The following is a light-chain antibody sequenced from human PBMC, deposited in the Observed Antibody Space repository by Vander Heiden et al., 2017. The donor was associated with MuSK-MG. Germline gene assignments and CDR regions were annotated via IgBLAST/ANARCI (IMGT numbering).Light chain of an antibody. V-gene: IGLV2-14*03. Sequence: SALTQPASVSGSPGQSITIPCPGTSSDIGAYNYVSWYQQHPGKAPNLMIYDVSKRPSGVSNRFSGSKSGDTASLSISGLQAEDEADYYCSSYTSTYTLVFGGGTKLTVL. CDR1: SSDIGAYNY. CDR3: SSYTSTYTLV. CDR2: DVS. J-gene: IGLJ3*02.